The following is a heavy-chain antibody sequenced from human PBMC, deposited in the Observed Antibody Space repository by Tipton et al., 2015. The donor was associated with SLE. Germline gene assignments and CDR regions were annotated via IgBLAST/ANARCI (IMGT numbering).Heavy chain of an antibody. Sequence: QVQLVQSGAEVKIPGASVKLSCRASGYTFTSYYLHWVRQAPGQGLEWMGLINPSDGGTTYAQRLQGRVTMTRDTSTTTVYMELSSLRSEDTAVYYCARLGANLQGLDFYYGMDVWGQGTRVTVSS. CDR2: INPSDGGT. CDR3: ARLGANLQGLDFYYGMDV. CDR1: GYTFTSYY. V-gene: IGHV1-46*04. J-gene: IGHJ6*02. D-gene: IGHD3-10*01.